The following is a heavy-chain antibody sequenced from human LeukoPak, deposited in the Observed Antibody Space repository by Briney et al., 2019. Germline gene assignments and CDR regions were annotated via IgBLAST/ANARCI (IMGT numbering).Heavy chain of an antibody. Sequence: GASVKVSCKASGGTFSSYAISWVRQAPGQGLEWMGGIIPIFGTANYAQKFQGRVTITADESTSTAYMELSSLRSEDTAVYYCARAVVLRFLEWFSGASGWFDPWGQGTLVTVSS. CDR2: IIPIFGTA. CDR1: GGTFSSYA. V-gene: IGHV1-69*13. J-gene: IGHJ5*02. CDR3: ARAVVLRFLEWFSGASGWFDP. D-gene: IGHD3-3*01.